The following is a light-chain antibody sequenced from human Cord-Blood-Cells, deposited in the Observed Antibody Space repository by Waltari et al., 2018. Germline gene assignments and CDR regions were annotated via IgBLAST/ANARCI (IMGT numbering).Light chain of an antibody. Sequence: EIVMTQSPATLSVSPGERATLSCRASQSVSSNLALYQQKPGQAPRLLIYGASTRATGSPARFSCSGSGTEFALTISSLQSEDFAVYYCQQYNNWPPAITFGQGTRLEIK. CDR3: QQYNNWPPAIT. CDR2: GAS. J-gene: IGKJ5*01. CDR1: QSVSSN. V-gene: IGKV3-15*01.